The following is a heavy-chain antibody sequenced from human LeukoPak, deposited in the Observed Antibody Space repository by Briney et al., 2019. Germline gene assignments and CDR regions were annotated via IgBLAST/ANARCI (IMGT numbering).Heavy chain of an antibody. V-gene: IGHV3-48*04. J-gene: IGHJ4*02. CDR3: AKDDHYYGSGTLDY. CDR1: GFTFSSYS. CDR2: ISSSSSTI. D-gene: IGHD3-10*01. Sequence: GGSLRLSCAASGFTFSSYSMNWVRQAPGKGLEWVSYISSSSSTIYYADSVKGRFTISRDNAKNSLYLQMNSLRAEDTAVYYCAKDDHYYGSGTLDYWGQGTLVTVSP.